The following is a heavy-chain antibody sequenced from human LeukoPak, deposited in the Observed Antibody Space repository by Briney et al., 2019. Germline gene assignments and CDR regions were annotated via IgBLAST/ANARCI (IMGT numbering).Heavy chain of an antibody. D-gene: IGHD1-7*01. CDR2: IYYSGST. J-gene: IGHJ1*01. CDR1: GGSISSSSYY. CDR3: ARQIRDWNYAPVQH. Sequence: PSETLSLTCTVSGGSISSSSYYWGWIRQPPGKGLEWIGSIYYSGSTYYNPSLKSRVTISVDTSKNQFSLKLSSVTAADTAVYYCARQIRDWNYAPVQHWGQGTLVTVSS. V-gene: IGHV4-39*01.